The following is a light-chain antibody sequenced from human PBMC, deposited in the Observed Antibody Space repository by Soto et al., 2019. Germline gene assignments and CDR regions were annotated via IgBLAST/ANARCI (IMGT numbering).Light chain of an antibody. J-gene: IGLJ2*01. CDR2: DVS. V-gene: IGLV2-11*01. CDR3: CSYAGSFVV. CDR1: SSDVGGYNS. Sequence: QSVLTQPRSVSGSPGQSVTISCTGTSSDVGGYNSVSWYQQHPGKAPKLMIFDVSKRPSGVPDRFSGSKSGNTASLTISGLQAEDEGDYSCCSYAGSFVVFGGGTKLTVL.